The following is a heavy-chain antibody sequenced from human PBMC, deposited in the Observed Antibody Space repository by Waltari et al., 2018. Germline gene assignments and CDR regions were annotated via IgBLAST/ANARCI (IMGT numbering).Heavy chain of an antibody. J-gene: IGHJ4*02. Sequence: QVQLVESGGGVVQPGRSLRLSCAASGFTFSSYGMPWVRQAPGKGLEWVAVIWYDGSNKYYADSVKGRFTISRDNSKNTLYLQMNSLRAEDTAMYYCAKDAEAVAGTFYFDYWGQGTLVTVSS. D-gene: IGHD6-19*01. CDR3: AKDAEAVAGTFYFDY. CDR2: IWYDGSNK. V-gene: IGHV3-30*18. CDR1: GFTFSSYG.